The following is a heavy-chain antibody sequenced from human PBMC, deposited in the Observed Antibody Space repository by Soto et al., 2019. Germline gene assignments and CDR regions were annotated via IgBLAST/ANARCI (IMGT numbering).Heavy chain of an antibody. CDR3: ASSGSYRFDY. Sequence: EVQLVESGGGLVQPGGSLRLSCAASGFTFSRSNMNWVRQAPGKGLEWVAYITSSSSTIYYADSVKGRFTISRDNAKDSLYLQMNSQRDEDTAVYYCASSGSYRFDYWGQGTLVTVSS. CDR2: ITSSSSTI. V-gene: IGHV3-48*02. D-gene: IGHD1-26*01. CDR1: GFTFSRSN. J-gene: IGHJ4*02.